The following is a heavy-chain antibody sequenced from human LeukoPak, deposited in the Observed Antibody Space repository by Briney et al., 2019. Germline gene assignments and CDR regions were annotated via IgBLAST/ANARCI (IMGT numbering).Heavy chain of an antibody. CDR3: ARDEAYPGGFLDL. J-gene: IGHJ2*01. V-gene: IGHV3-30*03. CDR2: ISYDESKK. D-gene: IGHD2-8*02. CDR1: GFTFSAYG. Sequence: GGSLRLSCAASGFTFSAYGMHWVRQAPGKGLEWVAVISYDESKKRYVDSVKGRFTISRDNSKNTMYLQMNSLRAEDTAVYYCARDEAYPGGFLDLWSRGTLVTVPS.